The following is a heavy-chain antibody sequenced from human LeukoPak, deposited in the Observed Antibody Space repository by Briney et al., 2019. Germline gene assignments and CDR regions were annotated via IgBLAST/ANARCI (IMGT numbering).Heavy chain of an antibody. CDR3: ARDDTIFGVVIIADAFDI. Sequence: ASVKVSCKASGYTVTSYGISWVRQAPGQGLEWMGWISAYNGNTNYAQKLQGRVTMTTDTSTSTAYMELRSLRSDDTAVYYCARDDTIFGVVIIADAFDIWGQGTMVTVSS. CDR1: GYTVTSYG. V-gene: IGHV1-18*01. CDR2: ISAYNGNT. D-gene: IGHD3-3*01. J-gene: IGHJ3*02.